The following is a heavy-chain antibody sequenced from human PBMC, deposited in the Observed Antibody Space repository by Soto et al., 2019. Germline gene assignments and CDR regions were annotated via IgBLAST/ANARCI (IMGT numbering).Heavy chain of an antibody. CDR2: ISGSGGST. J-gene: IGHJ4*02. Sequence: EVQLVESAGGLVQPGRSLRLSCAASGLTFDDYAMHWVRQAPGRGLEWVSAISGSGGSTYYADSVKGRFTISRDNSKNTLYLQMNSLRAEDTAVYYCAKDPQGYDSSGYHNWGQGTLVTVSS. CDR1: GLTFDDYA. D-gene: IGHD3-22*01. V-gene: IGHV3-23*04. CDR3: AKDPQGYDSSGYHN.